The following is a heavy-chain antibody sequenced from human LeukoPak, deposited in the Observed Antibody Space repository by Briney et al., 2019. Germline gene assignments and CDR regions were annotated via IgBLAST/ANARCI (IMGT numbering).Heavy chain of an antibody. D-gene: IGHD2-2*01. V-gene: IGHV4-59*01. Sequence: SETLSLTCTVSGGSISSYYWSWIRQPPGKGLEWIGYIYYSGSTNYNPSLKSRVTISVDTSKNQFSLKLSSVTAAGTAGYYCARTLRYCSSTSCYWFDPWGQGTLVTVSS. CDR3: ARTLRYCSSTSCYWFDP. CDR1: GGSISSYY. CDR2: IYYSGST. J-gene: IGHJ5*01.